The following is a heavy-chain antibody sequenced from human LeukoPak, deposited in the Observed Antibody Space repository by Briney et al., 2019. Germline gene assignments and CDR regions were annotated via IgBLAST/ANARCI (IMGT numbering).Heavy chain of an antibody. CDR1: GGSISSGGYS. D-gene: IGHD3-22*01. J-gene: IGHJ4*02. V-gene: IGHV4-30-2*01. CDR2: IYHSGST. Sequence: SETLSLTCAVSGGSISSGGYSWSWIRQPPGKGLEWIGYIYHSGSTYYNPSLKSRVIISVDRSKNQFSLKLSSVTAADTAVYYCARAGDSSGYYWDYFDYWGQGTLVTVSS. CDR3: ARAGDSSGYYWDYFDY.